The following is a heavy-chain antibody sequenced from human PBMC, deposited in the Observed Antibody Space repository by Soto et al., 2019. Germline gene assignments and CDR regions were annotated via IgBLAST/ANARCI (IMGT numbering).Heavy chain of an antibody. CDR1: RYIFTNYG. Sequence: QVQLVQSGVEVREPGASVKVSCKAVRYIFTNYGVSWVRQAPGQGVEWMGWITTYNGTTEYAQKFQGRVTMTTDASTSTAYMELGSLRSDDTAIYYCARALTAYGMDGWGQGTTVTVSS. J-gene: IGHJ6*02. CDR2: ITTYNGTT. CDR3: ARALTAYGMDG. V-gene: IGHV1-18*01.